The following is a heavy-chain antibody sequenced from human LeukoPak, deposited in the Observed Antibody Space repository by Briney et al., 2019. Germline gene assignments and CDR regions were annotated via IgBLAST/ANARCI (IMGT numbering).Heavy chain of an antibody. CDR1: GGSISSYY. Sequence: SETLSLTCIVSGGSISSYYWSWIRXPXGXGLEWIGRISSSGSTHYNASLKSRVTMSVDTSENQFSLRLTSVTAADTGVYYCARAVAGTADFDYWGQGTLVTVSS. V-gene: IGHV4-4*07. CDR3: ARAVAGTADFDY. J-gene: IGHJ4*02. CDR2: ISSSGST. D-gene: IGHD6-19*01.